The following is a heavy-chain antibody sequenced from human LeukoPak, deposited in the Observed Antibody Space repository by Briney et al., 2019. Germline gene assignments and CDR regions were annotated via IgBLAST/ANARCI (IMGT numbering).Heavy chain of an antibody. Sequence: TGGSLRLSCAASGFTVSSNYMSWVRQAPGKGLEWVSVIYSGGSTYYAESVKGRFTISRHNSKNTLYLQMNSLRAEDTAAYYCARGGLESPWSGYNAPDFWGQGTLVAVSS. D-gene: IGHD3-3*01. CDR3: ARGGLESPWSGYNAPDF. V-gene: IGHV3-53*04. CDR1: GFTVSSNY. CDR2: IYSGGST. J-gene: IGHJ4*02.